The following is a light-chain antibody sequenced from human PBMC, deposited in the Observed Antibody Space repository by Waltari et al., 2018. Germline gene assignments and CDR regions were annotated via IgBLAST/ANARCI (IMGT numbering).Light chain of an antibody. V-gene: IGLV1-40*01. J-gene: IGLJ3*02. Sequence: QSILTQPTSVSGAPGQRVTISCTGSSSNIGAGHDVHWYQAFPGTAPKLLINGNTIRPSGVPDRFSGSKSGSSASLAINGLQAEDEADYHCQSFDSNVRGGVVFGGGTKVTVL. CDR1: SSNIGAGHD. CDR3: QSFDSNVRGGVV. CDR2: GNT.